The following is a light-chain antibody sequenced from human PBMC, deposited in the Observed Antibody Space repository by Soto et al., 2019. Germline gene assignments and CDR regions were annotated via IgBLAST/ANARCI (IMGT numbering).Light chain of an antibody. J-gene: IGKJ5*01. Sequence: EIVMTQSPGTLSVSPGERATLSCRASQNVISNLAWYQQRPGQAPRLLIYSASTRATGIPARFSGSGSGTEFTLTISSLQSGDAAVYYCQQYGSSPITFGQGTRLEIK. CDR1: QNVISN. V-gene: IGKV3-15*01. CDR3: QQYGSSPIT. CDR2: SAS.